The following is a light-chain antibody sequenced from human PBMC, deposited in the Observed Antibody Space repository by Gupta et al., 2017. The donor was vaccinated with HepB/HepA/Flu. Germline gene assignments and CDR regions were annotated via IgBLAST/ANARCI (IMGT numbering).Light chain of an antibody. J-gene: IGKJ4*01. CDR1: QSARIF. V-gene: IGKV3-11*01. CDR3: QQRSSWPLT. Sequence: EIVLKQSTSTLSMSPGERATLSCSASQSARIFLAWYQQKPGQAPRLLIYDASSRAPGIPARLSGSGSGKDFTLTISSREPEDFAVYYCQQRSSWPLTFGGGTKVEIK. CDR2: DAS.